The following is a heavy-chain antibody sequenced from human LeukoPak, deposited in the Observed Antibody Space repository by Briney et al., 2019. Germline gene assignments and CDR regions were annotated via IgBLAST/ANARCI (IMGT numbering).Heavy chain of an antibody. J-gene: IGHJ3*02. D-gene: IGHD4-17*01. Sequence: PGGPLRLSCAASGFTFSSYAMHWVRQAPGKGLEWVAVISYDGSNKYYADSVKGRFTISRDNSKDTLYPQMNSLRAEDTAVYYCARPSIDYGDYLLIQNAFDIWGQGTMVTVSS. CDR1: GFTFSSYA. CDR3: ARPSIDYGDYLLIQNAFDI. V-gene: IGHV3-30-3*01. CDR2: ISYDGSNK.